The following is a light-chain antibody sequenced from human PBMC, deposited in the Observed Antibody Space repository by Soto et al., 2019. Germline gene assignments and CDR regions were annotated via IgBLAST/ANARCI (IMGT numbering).Light chain of an antibody. CDR2: VGTGGIVG. J-gene: IGLJ3*02. CDR3: GADHGSGSNFVSWV. V-gene: IGLV9-49*01. CDR1: SGYSNYK. Sequence: QLVLTQPPSASASLGASVTLTCTLSSGYSNYKVDWYQQRPGKGPRFVMRVGTGGIVGSKGDGIPDRFSVLGSGLNRYLTTKNIQEEDESDYHSGADHGSGSNFVSWVFGGGTKLTVL.